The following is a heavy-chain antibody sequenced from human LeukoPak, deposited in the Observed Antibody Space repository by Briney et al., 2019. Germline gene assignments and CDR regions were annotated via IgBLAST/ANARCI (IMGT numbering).Heavy chain of an antibody. CDR2: ITGSTGTT. J-gene: IGHJ4*02. V-gene: IGHV3-23*01. D-gene: IGHD3-9*01. Sequence: GGSLRLSCAASGFTFGSYAMNWVRQGPGKGLEWVSAITGSTGTTCYADSVKGRFTVSRDNSKNTLYLQVNSLRAEDTAVYYCAREGSDNSGYDLDFWGQGTLVTVSS. CDR3: AREGSDNSGYDLDF. CDR1: GFTFGSYA.